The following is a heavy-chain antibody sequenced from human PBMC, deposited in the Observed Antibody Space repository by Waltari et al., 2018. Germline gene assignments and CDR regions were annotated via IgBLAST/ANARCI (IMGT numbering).Heavy chain of an antibody. Sequence: QVQLVQSGAEVKKPGSSVTVSCKASGGTFSSYAISWVRQAPGQGLGWMGGIIPIFGTANYAQKFQGRVTITTDESTSTAYMELSSLRSEDTAVYYCARDGGLYGDYARYYYYGMDVWGQGTTVTVSS. CDR1: GGTFSSYA. D-gene: IGHD4-17*01. CDR2: IIPIFGTA. V-gene: IGHV1-69*05. CDR3: ARDGGLYGDYARYYYYGMDV. J-gene: IGHJ6*02.